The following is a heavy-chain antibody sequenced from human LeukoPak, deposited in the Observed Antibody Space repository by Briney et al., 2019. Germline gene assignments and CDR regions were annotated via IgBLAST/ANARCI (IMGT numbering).Heavy chain of an antibody. CDR3: ARLFAYLIRAQGRVVGGFDY. Sequence: RAGGSLRLSCAVAGINFNPYTMNWVRQAPGKGLEWVANIKQDGSEKYYVDSVKGRFTISRDNAKNSLYLQMNSLRAEDTAVYYCARLFAYLIRAQGRVVGGFDYWGQGTLVTVSS. V-gene: IGHV3-7*01. CDR1: GINFNPYT. CDR2: IKQDGSEK. D-gene: IGHD3-16*02. J-gene: IGHJ4*02.